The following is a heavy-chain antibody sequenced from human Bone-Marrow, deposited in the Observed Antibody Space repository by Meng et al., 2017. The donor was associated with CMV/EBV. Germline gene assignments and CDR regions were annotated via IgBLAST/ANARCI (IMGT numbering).Heavy chain of an antibody. CDR2: VNPSSGDT. D-gene: IGHD3-22*01. V-gene: IGHV1-2*02. Sequence: ASVKVSCKASGYTFTGYYMHWIRQAPGQGLEWMGGVNPSSGDTNSAENFQGRITMTRDTSINTAFMELSRLTSDDTAMYYCARMMVVGGRTFFDNWGQGTLVTVSS. CDR1: GYTFTGYY. CDR3: ARMMVVGGRTFFDN. J-gene: IGHJ4*02.